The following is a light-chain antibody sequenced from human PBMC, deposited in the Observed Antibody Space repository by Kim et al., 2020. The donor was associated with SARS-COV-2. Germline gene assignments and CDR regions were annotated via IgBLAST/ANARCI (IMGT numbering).Light chain of an antibody. CDR2: QDS. J-gene: IGLJ2*01. V-gene: IGLV3-1*01. CDR1: KLGDKY. CDR3: QAWDSSTVV. Sequence: VSPGPTASITCSGDKLGDKYACWYQQKPGQSPVLVIYQDSKRPSGIPARFSGSNSGNTATLTISGTQAMDEADYYCQAWDSSTVVFGGGTQLTVL.